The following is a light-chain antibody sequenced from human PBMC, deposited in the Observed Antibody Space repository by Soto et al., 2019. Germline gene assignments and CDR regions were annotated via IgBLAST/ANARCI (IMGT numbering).Light chain of an antibody. V-gene: IGKV1-39*01. CDR2: AAS. Sequence: DIQMTQSPSSLSASVGDRVSITCRASQSIRSHLNWYQQKAGKAPKVLIYAASSLQGGVPSRFSGGGSGTDFTLTIKSLQPEDFATYYCQQSFSSPFTFGPGTKVDIK. J-gene: IGKJ3*01. CDR3: QQSFSSPFT. CDR1: QSIRSH.